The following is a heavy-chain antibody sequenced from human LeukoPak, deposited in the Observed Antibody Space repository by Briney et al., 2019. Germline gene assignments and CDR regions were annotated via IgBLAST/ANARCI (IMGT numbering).Heavy chain of an antibody. Sequence: GGSLRLSCAASGFTFSSYGMHWVRQAPGKGLEWVAFIRYDGSNKYYADSVKGRFTISRDNSKNTLYLQMNSLRAEDTAVYYCAKDWEVVPRPTTIHNHFDYWGQGTLVTVSS. CDR2: IRYDGSNK. CDR1: GFTFSSYG. D-gene: IGHD2-15*01. CDR3: AKDWEVVPRPTTIHNHFDY. J-gene: IGHJ4*02. V-gene: IGHV3-30*02.